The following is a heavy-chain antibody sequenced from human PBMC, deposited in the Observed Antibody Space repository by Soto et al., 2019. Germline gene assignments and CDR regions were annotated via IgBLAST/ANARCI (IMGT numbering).Heavy chain of an antibody. CDR3: ARAGTYYYDSSGYPINYYFDY. J-gene: IGHJ4*02. Sequence: VKVSCXASGGTFSSYAISWVRQAPGQGLEWMGGIIPIFGTANYAQKFQGRVTITADESTSTAYMELSSLRSEDTAVYYCARAGTYYYDSSGYPINYYFDYWGQGTLVTVS. CDR1: GGTFSSYA. D-gene: IGHD3-22*01. V-gene: IGHV1-69*01. CDR2: IIPIFGTA.